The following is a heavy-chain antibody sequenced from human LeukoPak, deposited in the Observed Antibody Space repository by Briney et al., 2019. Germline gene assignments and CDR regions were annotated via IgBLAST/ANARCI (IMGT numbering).Heavy chain of an antibody. CDR1: GFTLCRYG. V-gene: IGHV3-30*18. CDR2: ISYDGSNK. Sequence: PGRSLRLSCAASGFTLCRYGMHWVRQAPGKGREWVTVISYDGSNKYYADSVKGRFTISRDNSKNTLYLQMNSLRAEDTAVYYCAKDGNDFTYYFDYWGQGTLVTVSS. CDR3: AKDGNDFTYYFDY. D-gene: IGHD1-26*01. J-gene: IGHJ4*02.